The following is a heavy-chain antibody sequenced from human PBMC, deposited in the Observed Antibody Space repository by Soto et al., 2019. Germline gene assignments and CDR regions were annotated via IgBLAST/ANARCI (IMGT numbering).Heavy chain of an antibody. CDR3: ASDIVAMFCVGPCAFDI. V-gene: IGHV1-8*01. Sequence: GSSVKVSCKASGYTFTSYDINWVRQATGQGLEWMGWMNPNSGNTGYAQKFQGRVTMTRNTSISTAYMELSSLRSEDTAVYYCASDIVAMFCVGPCAFDIWGQGTMVTVSS. D-gene: IGHD5-12*01. CDR2: MNPNSGNT. CDR1: GYTFTSYD. J-gene: IGHJ3*02.